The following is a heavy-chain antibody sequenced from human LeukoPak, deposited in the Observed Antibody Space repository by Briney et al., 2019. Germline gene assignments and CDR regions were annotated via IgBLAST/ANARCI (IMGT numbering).Heavy chain of an antibody. CDR3: AKKHYDILTGYYSFDY. D-gene: IGHD3-9*01. CDR2: ISSSSSYI. CDR1: GFTFSSYS. J-gene: IGHJ4*02. V-gene: IGHV3-21*04. Sequence: GGSLRLSCAASGFTFSSYSMNWVRQAPGKGLEWVSSISSSSSYIYYADSVKGRFTISRDNAKNSLYLQMNSLRAEDTAVYYCAKKHYDILTGYYSFDYWGQGTLVTVSS.